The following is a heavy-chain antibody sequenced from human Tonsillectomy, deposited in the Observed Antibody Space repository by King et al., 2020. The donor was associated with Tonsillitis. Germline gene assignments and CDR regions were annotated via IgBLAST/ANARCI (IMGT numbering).Heavy chain of an antibody. CDR1: GYTFTNYY. D-gene: IGHD1-14*01. Sequence: EQLVQSGAEVKEPGASLKVSCKASGYTFTNYYMHWVRQAPGQRLEWMGLINPSGTGTGYAQNFQGRITMTRDMSTGTDYMELSSLRSDDTAVYYCAREAGAFRHCDLWGRGTLVTVSS. CDR2: INPSGTGT. V-gene: IGHV1-46*01. J-gene: IGHJ2*01. CDR3: AREAGAFRHCDL.